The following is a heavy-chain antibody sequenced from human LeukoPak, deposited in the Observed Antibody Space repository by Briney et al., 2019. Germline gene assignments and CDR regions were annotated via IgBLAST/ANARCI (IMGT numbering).Heavy chain of an antibody. Sequence: GGSLRLSCAASGFAFSSYAMSWVRQAPGKGLEWVSAISGSGGSAYYADSVKGRFTISRDNSKNTLYLQMNSLRAEDTAVYYCAKDRSELAAADFDYWGQGTLVTVSS. J-gene: IGHJ4*02. CDR2: ISGSGGSA. V-gene: IGHV3-23*01. D-gene: IGHD2-2*01. CDR3: AKDRSELAAADFDY. CDR1: GFAFSSYA.